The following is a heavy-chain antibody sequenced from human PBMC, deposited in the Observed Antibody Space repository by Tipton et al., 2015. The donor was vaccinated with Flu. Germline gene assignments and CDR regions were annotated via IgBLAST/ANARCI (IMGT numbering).Heavy chain of an antibody. Sequence: SLRLSCSASAFTFGDYAMAWVRQAPGKGLEWVGSIRSKTYGATTEYAASVKGRFTISRDDSKSIAYLQMNSLTTEDTAVYYCTRDPLYNDGSTHLYYFDYWGQGTLVTVSS. CDR2: IRSKTYGATT. V-gene: IGHV3-49*04. J-gene: IGHJ4*02. CDR3: TRDPLYNDGSTHLYYFDY. CDR1: AFTFGDYA. D-gene: IGHD3-22*01.